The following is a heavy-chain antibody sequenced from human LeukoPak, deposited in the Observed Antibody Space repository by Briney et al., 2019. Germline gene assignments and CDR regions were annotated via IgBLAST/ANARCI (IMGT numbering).Heavy chain of an antibody. J-gene: IGHJ5*01. CDR1: GTSISRRY. D-gene: IGHD3-10*01. CDR2: ISTTGST. CDR3: ARQDGLWVGDLGGWFDF. V-gene: IGHV4-4*09. Sequence: SETLSLTCTVSGTSISRRYWSWLRQSAGLGLEWLGYISTTGSTTYNPSLEGRVTMSEDTSQNQLSLTLSSVTAADTAVYFCARQDGLWVGDLGGWFDFWGKGIQVIVSS.